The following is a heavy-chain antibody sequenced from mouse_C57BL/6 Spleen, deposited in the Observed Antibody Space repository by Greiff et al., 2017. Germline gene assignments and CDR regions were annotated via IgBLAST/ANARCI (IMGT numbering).Heavy chain of an antibody. V-gene: IGHV1-69*01. CDR1: GYTFTSYW. CDR3: ARSESNYAFAY. D-gene: IGHD2-5*01. CDR2: IDPSDSYT. Sequence: QVQLQQPGAELVMPGASVKLSCKASGYTFTSYWMHWVKQRPGQGLEWIGEIDPSDSYTNYNQKFKGKSTLTVDKSSSTAYMQLSSLTSEDSAVYYCARSESNYAFAYWGQGTLVTVSA. J-gene: IGHJ3*01.